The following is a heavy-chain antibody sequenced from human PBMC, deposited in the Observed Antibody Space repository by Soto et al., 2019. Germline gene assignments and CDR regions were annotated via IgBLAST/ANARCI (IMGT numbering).Heavy chain of an antibody. CDR2: IISSSGYT. V-gene: IGHV3-11*05. J-gene: IGHJ4*02. CDR3: AKGSSDTRPYYFEY. Sequence: LRLSCAASGFTFSDYFMSWIRQAAGKGLEWVSYIISSSGYTYYADSVKGRFATSRDNSKNTVYLQINSLRAEDTAVYYCAKGSSDTRPYYFEYWGQGVLVTVSS. D-gene: IGHD3-10*01. CDR1: GFTFSDYF.